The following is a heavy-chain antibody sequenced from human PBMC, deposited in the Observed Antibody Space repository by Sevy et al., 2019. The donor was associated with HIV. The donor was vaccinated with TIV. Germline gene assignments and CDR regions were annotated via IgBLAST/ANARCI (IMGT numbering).Heavy chain of an antibody. J-gene: IGHJ4*02. D-gene: IGHD5-12*01. Sequence: GGSLRLSCAASGFTFSSYEMNWVRQAPGKGLEWVSYISSSGSTIYYADSVKGRFTISRDNAKNSLYLQMNSLRAEDTAVYYCARDGYNAVPFDYWGQGTLVTVSS. V-gene: IGHV3-48*03. CDR1: GFTFSSYE. CDR3: ARDGYNAVPFDY. CDR2: ISSSGSTI.